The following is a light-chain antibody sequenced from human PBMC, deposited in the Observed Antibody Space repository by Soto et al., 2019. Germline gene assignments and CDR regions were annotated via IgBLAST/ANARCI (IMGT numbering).Light chain of an antibody. CDR3: QQYNNWPPLT. V-gene: IGKV3D-15*01. J-gene: IGKJ4*01. Sequence: EIVMTQSPATLSVSPGERATLSCRASQSVSSNLAWYQQKPGQAPRLLIYGTYIRATGIPARFSCSGSGTEFTLTISSLQSEDFAVYYCQQYNNWPPLTFGGGTKVEIK. CDR2: GTY. CDR1: QSVSSN.